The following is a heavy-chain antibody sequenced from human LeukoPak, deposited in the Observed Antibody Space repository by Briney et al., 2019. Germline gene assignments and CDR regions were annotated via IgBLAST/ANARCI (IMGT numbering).Heavy chain of an antibody. V-gene: IGHV3-21*01. Sequence: GGSLRLSCAASGFTFSSYSMNWVRQAPGKGLEWVSSISSSSRYIYYADSVKGRFTISRDNAKNSLYLQMNSLRAEDTAVYYCARGKGRYGDFNYWGQGTLVTVSS. D-gene: IGHD4-17*01. J-gene: IGHJ4*02. CDR3: ARGKGRYGDFNY. CDR1: GFTFSSYS. CDR2: ISSSSRYI.